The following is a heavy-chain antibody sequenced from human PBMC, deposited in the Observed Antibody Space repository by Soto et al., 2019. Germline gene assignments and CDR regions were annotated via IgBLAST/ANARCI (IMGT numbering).Heavy chain of an antibody. CDR1: GYSFSYYW. CDR2: IYAGDSGT. J-gene: IGHJ4*02. V-gene: IGHV5-51*01. D-gene: IGHD3-22*01. CDR3: ARHYDSAGHYGPDY. Sequence: VQLVQSGAEVKKPGESLKISCKGSGYSFSYYWIGWVRQMPGKGLEWMGVIYAGDSGTRYSPSFQGQVTISVDKSITTAYLQWASLKASDTAMYYCARHYDSAGHYGPDYWGQGTRVTVSS.